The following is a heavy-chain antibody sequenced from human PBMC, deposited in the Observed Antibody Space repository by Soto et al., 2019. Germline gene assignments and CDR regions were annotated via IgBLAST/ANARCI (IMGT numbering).Heavy chain of an antibody. CDR1: GYIFTAHS. J-gene: IGHJ4*02. CDR3: AREASAVISLDY. D-gene: IGHD6-19*01. CDR2: FNPNSGDT. V-gene: IGHV1-2*02. Sequence: ASVKVSCKASGYIFTAHSMHWVRQAPGQGLEWVGWFNPNSGDTIYAQKFQGRVTLTGDTSISTAYMELYSLTSDDTAVYYCAREASAVISLDYWGQGTLVTVSS.